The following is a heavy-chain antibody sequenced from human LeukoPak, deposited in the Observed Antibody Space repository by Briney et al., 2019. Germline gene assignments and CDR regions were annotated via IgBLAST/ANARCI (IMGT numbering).Heavy chain of an antibody. J-gene: IGHJ5*02. D-gene: IGHD6-13*01. V-gene: IGHV4-34*01. CDR2: INHSGST. CDR1: GFTFSNAW. CDR3: ARSRGTNSSSWFYNWFDP. Sequence: PGGSLRLSCAASGFTFSNAWMSWVRQPPGKGLEWIGEINHSGSTNYNPSLKSRVTISVDTSKNQFSLKLSSVTAADTAVYYCARSRGTNSSSWFYNWFDPWAREPWSPSPQ.